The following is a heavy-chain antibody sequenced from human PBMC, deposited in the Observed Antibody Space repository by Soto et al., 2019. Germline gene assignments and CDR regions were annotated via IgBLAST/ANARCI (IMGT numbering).Heavy chain of an antibody. Sequence: GASVKVSCKASGYTFTSYDINWVRQATGQGLEWMGWMNPNSGNTGYAQKFQGRVTMTRNTSISTAYMELSSLRSEDTAVYYCARDGYCSGGSCYFGFSRWFDPWGQGTLVTVSS. CDR1: GYTFTSYD. CDR2: MNPNSGNT. V-gene: IGHV1-8*01. D-gene: IGHD2-15*01. J-gene: IGHJ5*02. CDR3: ARDGYCSGGSCYFGFSRWFDP.